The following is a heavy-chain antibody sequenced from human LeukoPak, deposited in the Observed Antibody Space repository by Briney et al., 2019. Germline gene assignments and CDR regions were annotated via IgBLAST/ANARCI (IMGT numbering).Heavy chain of an antibody. CDR1: GGTFSSYA. CDR2: IIPIFGTA. D-gene: IGHD4-17*01. Sequence: ASVKVSCKASGGTFSSYAISWVRQAPGQGLEWMGGIIPIFGTANYAQKFQGRVTITTDESTSTAYMELSSLRSEDTAVYYCACREDYGRFDPWGQGTLVTVSS. CDR3: ACREDYGRFDP. J-gene: IGHJ5*02. V-gene: IGHV1-69*05.